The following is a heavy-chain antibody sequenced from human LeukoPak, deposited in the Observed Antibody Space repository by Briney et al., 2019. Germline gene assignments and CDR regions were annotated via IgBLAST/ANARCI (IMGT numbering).Heavy chain of an antibody. D-gene: IGHD3-10*01. Sequence: GGSLRLSCAASGFTFSGYAMSWVRQAPGKGLEWVSTISGSGAYTYYADSVKGRFTISRDNSKNTLYLQMNSLRAEDTAVYYCAKYFASGSYYKLPHWGQGTLVTVSS. CDR2: ISGSGAYT. J-gene: IGHJ1*01. CDR1: GFTFSGYA. V-gene: IGHV3-23*01. CDR3: AKYFASGSYYKLPH.